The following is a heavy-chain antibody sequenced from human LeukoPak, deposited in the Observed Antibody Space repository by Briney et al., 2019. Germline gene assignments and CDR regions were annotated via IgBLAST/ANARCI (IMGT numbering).Heavy chain of an antibody. CDR1: GGSFSGYY. CDR3: ARDPGLQFDP. V-gene: IGHV4-34*01. D-gene: IGHD4-11*01. Sequence: SETLSLTCAVYGGSFSGYYWSWIRQPPGKGLEWIGEINHSGSTYYNPSLKSRVTISVDTSKNQFSLKLSSVTAADTAVYYCARDPGLQFDPWGQGTLVTVSS. CDR2: INHSGST. J-gene: IGHJ5*02.